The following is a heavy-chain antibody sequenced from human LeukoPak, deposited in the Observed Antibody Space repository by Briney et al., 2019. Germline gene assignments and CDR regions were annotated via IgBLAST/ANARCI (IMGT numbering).Heavy chain of an antibody. D-gene: IGHD1-26*01. CDR3: AKGGKWDVTPFDY. V-gene: IGHV3-23*01. Sequence: GGSLRLSCAASGFTFGNFAMTWVRQAPGKGLEWVSTISGGGGSTYYADSVKGRFTISRDNSKNTLYLQVNSLRAEDTSVYYCAKGGKWDVTPFDYWGQGTLVTVSS. CDR1: GFTFGNFA. CDR2: ISGGGGST. J-gene: IGHJ4*02.